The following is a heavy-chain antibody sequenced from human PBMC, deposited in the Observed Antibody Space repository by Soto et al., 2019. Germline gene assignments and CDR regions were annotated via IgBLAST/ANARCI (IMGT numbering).Heavy chain of an antibody. CDR2: INTYNSYT. V-gene: IGHV1-18*01. J-gene: IGHJ5*01. Sequence: QVQLVQSGAELRKPGASVKVSCKTSGYAFRNYGISWVRQAPGQGLEWMGWINTYNSYTHSAKKFHGRVIMTIESSTSSAFLEVRNLRSDDTAVYYCAQNITSRIDSWGQGTLVTVSS. CDR1: GYAFRNYG. D-gene: IGHD2-2*01. CDR3: AQNITSRIDS.